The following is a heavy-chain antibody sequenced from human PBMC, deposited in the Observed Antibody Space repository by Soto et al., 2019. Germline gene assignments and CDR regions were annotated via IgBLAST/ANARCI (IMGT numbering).Heavy chain of an antibody. CDR3: AKPGRAVRGYGSGSLTGSFDI. CDR1: GFTFDDYA. V-gene: IGHV3-9*01. CDR2: ISWNSGSI. Sequence: GGSLRLSCAASGFTFDDYAMHWVRQAPGKGLEWVSGISWNSGSIGYADSVKGRFTISRDNAKNSLYLQMNSLRAEDTALYYCAKPGRAVRGYGSGSLTGSFDIWGQGTMVTVSS. D-gene: IGHD3-10*01. J-gene: IGHJ3*02.